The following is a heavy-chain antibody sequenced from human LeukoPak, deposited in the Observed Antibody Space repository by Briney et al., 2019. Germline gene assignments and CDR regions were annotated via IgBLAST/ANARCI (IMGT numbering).Heavy chain of an antibody. CDR3: ARDDYYYDSSGYYSPRFDY. V-gene: IGHV1-8*01. D-gene: IGHD3-22*01. Sequence: RASVKVSCKASGYTFTSYDINWVRQATGQGLEWMGWMNPNMGNTGYEQKFQGRVTMTRNTSISTAYMELSSLRSEDTAVYYCARDDYYYDSSGYYSPRFDYWGQGTLVTVSS. CDR2: MNPNMGNT. J-gene: IGHJ4*02. CDR1: GYTFTSYD.